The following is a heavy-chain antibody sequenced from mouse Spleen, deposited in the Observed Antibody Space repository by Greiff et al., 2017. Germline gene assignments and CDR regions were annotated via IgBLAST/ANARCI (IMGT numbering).Heavy chain of an antibody. CDR2: IWGDGST. CDR3: ARDLGYDGTSSYWYFDV. D-gene: IGHD2-14*01. CDR1: GFSLTGYG. J-gene: IGHJ1*01. Sequence: QVQLKQSGPGLVAPSQSLSITCTVSGFSLTGYGVNWVRQPPGKGLEWLGMIWGDGSTDYNSALKSRLSISKDNSKSQVFLKMNSLQTDDTARYYCARDLGYDGTSSYWYFDVWGAGTTVTVSS. V-gene: IGHV2-6-7*01.